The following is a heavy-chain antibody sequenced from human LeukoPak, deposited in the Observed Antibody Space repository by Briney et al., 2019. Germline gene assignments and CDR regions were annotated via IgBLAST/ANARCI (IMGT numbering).Heavy chain of an antibody. CDR1: GFTFSRYW. D-gene: IGHD7-27*01. J-gene: IGHJ4*02. V-gene: IGHV3-74*01. CDR2: INTDGSTT. CDR3: ARNWGLDC. Sequence: GGSLRLSCAASGFTFSRYWMYWVRQAPGKGLVWVSRINTDGSTTDYADSVRGRFTISRDNAKNTLYLQMNSLRAEDTAVYYCARNWGLDCWGQGTLVTVSS.